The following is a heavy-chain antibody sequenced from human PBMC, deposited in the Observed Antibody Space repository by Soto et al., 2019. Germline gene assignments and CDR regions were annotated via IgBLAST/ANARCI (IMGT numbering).Heavy chain of an antibody. V-gene: IGHV3-23*01. D-gene: IGHD2-15*01. J-gene: IGHJ4*02. CDR1: GFTFSSYA. CDR3: AKFSLGARGQYIVVVVAAAFDY. CDR2: ISGSGGST. Sequence: EVQLLESGGGLVQPGGSLRLSCAASGFTFSSYAMSWVRQAPGKGLEWVSAISGSGGSTYYADSVKGRFTISRDNSKNTLYLQMNSLGAEDTAVYYCAKFSLGARGQYIVVVVAAAFDYWGQGTLVTVSS.